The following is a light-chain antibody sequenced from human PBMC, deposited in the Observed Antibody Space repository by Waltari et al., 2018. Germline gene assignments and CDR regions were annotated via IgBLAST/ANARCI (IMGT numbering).Light chain of an antibody. CDR2: HAS. V-gene: IGKV1-12*01. J-gene: IGKJ1*01. Sequence: DIRLTQSPSSLSASVGDRVTITCRASQEIRTWLAWYQQKPGKAPRLLIYHASGLQSGVPSRFSGSGSGTDFTLTISSLQPEDFATYSCQQSGTFPPTFGPGTKVEI. CDR1: QEIRTW. CDR3: QQSGTFPPT.